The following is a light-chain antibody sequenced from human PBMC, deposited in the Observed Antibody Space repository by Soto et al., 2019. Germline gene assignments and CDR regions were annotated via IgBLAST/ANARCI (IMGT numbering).Light chain of an antibody. J-gene: IGKJ4*01. CDR2: DAS. V-gene: IGKV3D-20*02. Sequence: ELVLTQSPGTQSLSPVERATLSCRAIQSVRNSLLAWYQQKPGQPPRLLIYDASTRATATPERFSGSGSGTDFTLTVSRLEPEDFAVYYCKQRSNWPPLTSGGRSKVDI. CDR1: QSVRNSL. CDR3: KQRSNWPPLT.